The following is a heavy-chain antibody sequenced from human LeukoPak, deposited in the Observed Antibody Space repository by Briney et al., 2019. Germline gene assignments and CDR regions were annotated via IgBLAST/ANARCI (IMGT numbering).Heavy chain of an antibody. CDR1: GFTFSSYG. Sequence: GGSLRLSCAASGFTFSSYGMHWVRQAPGKGLEWVAFIRYDGSNKYYADSVKGRFTISRDNSKNTLYLQMNSLRAEDTAVYYCAKDQFRVTMIVVVPNWFDPWGQGTLVTVSS. V-gene: IGHV3-30*02. CDR2: IRYDGSNK. CDR3: AKDQFRVTMIVVVPNWFDP. J-gene: IGHJ5*02. D-gene: IGHD3-22*01.